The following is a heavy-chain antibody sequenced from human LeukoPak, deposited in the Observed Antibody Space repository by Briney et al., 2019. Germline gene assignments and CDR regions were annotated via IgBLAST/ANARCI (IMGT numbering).Heavy chain of an antibody. D-gene: IGHD3-3*01. V-gene: IGHV4-39*01. CDR2: IYYSGTT. J-gene: IGHJ4*02. CDR1: GGSISSSSYY. CDR3: ASLSKTIFGVFTLDY. Sequence: SETLSLTCTVSGGSISSSSYYWGWIRQPPGKGLEWIGNIYYSGTTYYNPSLKSRVTISIDTSKNQLSLKLSSVTAADTAVYYCASLSKTIFGVFTLDYWGQGTLVTVSS.